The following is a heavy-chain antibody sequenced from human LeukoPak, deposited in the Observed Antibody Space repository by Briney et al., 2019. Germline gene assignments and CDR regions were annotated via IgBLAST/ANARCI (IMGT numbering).Heavy chain of an antibody. CDR3: ARDGSTSLSY. CDR1: GYTFTSYG. D-gene: IGHD2-2*01. Sequence: ASVKVSCKASGYTFTSYGISWVRQAPGQGLEWMGIINPSGGSTSYAQKFQGRVTMTRDTSTSTVYMELSSLRSEDTAVYYCARDGSTSLSYWGQGTLVTVSS. V-gene: IGHV1-46*01. J-gene: IGHJ4*02. CDR2: INPSGGST.